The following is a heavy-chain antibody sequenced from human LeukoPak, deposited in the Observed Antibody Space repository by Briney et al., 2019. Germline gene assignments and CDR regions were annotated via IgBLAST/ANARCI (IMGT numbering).Heavy chain of an antibody. Sequence: SETLSLTCTVSGGSISSGDYYWSWTRQPPGKGLEWIGYIYYSGSTNYNPSLKSRITISVDTSKNQFSLKLSSVTAADTAVYYCARDRWDDFWSGSSHAFDIWGQGTMVTVSS. CDR1: GGSISSGDYY. J-gene: IGHJ3*02. V-gene: IGHV4-61*08. D-gene: IGHD3-3*01. CDR3: ARDRWDDFWSGSSHAFDI. CDR2: IYYSGST.